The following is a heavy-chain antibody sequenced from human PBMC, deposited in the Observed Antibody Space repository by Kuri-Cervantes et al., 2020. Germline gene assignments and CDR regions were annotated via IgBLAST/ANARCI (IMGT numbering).Heavy chain of an antibody. CDR2: INPSGGST. CDR3: AGPSCDGSCYEDLDAFDI. Sequence: ASVKVSCKASGYTFTSYYMHWVRQAPGQGLEWMGIINPSGGSTSYAQKFQGRVTITRDTSASTAYMELSSLRSEDTAVYYCAGPSCDGSCYEDLDAFDIWGQGTMVTVSS. D-gene: IGHD2-15*01. V-gene: IGHV1-46*01. J-gene: IGHJ3*02. CDR1: GYTFTSYY.